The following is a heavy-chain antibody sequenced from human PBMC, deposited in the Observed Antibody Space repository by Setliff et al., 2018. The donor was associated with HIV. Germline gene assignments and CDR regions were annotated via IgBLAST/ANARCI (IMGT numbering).Heavy chain of an antibody. D-gene: IGHD2-15*01. CDR1: GYTFTSYG. Sequence: ASVKVSCKASGYTFTSYGISWVRQAPGQGLEWMGWISGYNGNTNYAQNLQGRVTMTTATSTSTAYMELRSLRSDDTAVYYCARDWWELPALDCWGQGTRVTVSS. J-gene: IGHJ4*02. V-gene: IGHV1-18*01. CDR3: ARDWWELPALDC. CDR2: ISGYNGNT.